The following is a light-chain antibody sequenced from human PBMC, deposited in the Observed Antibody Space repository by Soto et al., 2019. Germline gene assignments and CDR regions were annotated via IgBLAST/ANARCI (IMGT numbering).Light chain of an antibody. CDR3: SSYTSFSTYV. V-gene: IGLV2-14*01. Sequence: QSALTQPASVSGSPGQSITISCTGTSSDVGGYNYVSWYQHHPGKAPKLMIYEVSNRPSGVSNRFSGSKSDNTASLTISGLQAEDEADDYCSSYTSFSTYVFVTGTKVTVL. CDR1: SSDVGGYNY. J-gene: IGLJ1*01. CDR2: EVS.